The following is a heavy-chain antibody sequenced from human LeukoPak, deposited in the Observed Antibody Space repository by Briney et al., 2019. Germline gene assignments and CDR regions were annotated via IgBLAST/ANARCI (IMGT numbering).Heavy chain of an antibody. J-gene: IGHJ4*02. V-gene: IGHV3-23*01. CDR3: TKLQGDHCYSDSDY. Sequence: GGSLRLSCAASGFTFSSYWMHWVRQAPGKGLEWVSCLSGRGDSTYYADSVRGRFTISRDNSKNTLFLQMNSLRAEDTALYYCTKLQGDHCYSDSDYWGRGTLVTVSS. D-gene: IGHD2-15*01. CDR1: GFTFSSYW. CDR2: LSGRGDST.